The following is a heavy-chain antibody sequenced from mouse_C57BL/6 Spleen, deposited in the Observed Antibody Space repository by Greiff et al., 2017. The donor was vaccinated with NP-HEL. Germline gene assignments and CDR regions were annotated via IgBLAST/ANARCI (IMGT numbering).Heavy chain of an antibody. V-gene: IGHV7-3*01. J-gene: IGHJ1*03. CDR2: IRNKANGYTT. D-gene: IGHD4-1*02. Sequence: EVKLVESGGGLVQPGGSLSLSCAASGFTFTDYYMSWVRQPPGKALEWLGFIRNKANGYTTEYSASGKGRFTISRDNSQSILYLQMNALRAEDSATYYCARYPPQLGRDWYFDVWGTGTTVTVSS. CDR3: ARYPPQLGRDWYFDV. CDR1: GFTFTDYY.